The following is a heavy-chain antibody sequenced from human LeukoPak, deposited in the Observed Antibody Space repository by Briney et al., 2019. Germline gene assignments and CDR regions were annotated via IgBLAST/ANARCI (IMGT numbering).Heavy chain of an antibody. Sequence: GGSLRLSCAASGFTFSSYAMSWVRQAPGKGPEWVSAISGSGGSTYYADSVKGRFTISRDNSKNTLYLQMNSLRAEDTAVYYCAKTPSDFWSGYYPNWFDPWGQGTLVTVSS. D-gene: IGHD3-3*01. CDR3: AKTPSDFWSGYYPNWFDP. CDR2: ISGSGGST. CDR1: GFTFSSYA. J-gene: IGHJ5*02. V-gene: IGHV3-23*01.